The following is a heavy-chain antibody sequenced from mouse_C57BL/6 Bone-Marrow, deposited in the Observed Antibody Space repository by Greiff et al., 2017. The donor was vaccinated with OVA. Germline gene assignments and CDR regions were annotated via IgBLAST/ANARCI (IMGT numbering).Heavy chain of an antibody. CDR3: ARRTTVVGDY. D-gene: IGHD1-1*01. V-gene: IGHV1-64*01. J-gene: IGHJ2*01. CDR1: GYTFTSYW. CDR2: IHPNSGST. Sequence: QVQLKQPGAELVKPGASVKLSCKASGYTFTSYWMHWVKQRPGQGLEWIGMIHPNSGSTNYNEKFKSKATLTVDKSSSTAYMQLSSLTSEDSAVYYCARRTTVVGDYWGQGTTLTVSS.